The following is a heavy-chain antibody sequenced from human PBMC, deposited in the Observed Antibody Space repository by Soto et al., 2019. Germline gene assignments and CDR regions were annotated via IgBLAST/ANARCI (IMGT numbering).Heavy chain of an antibody. D-gene: IGHD2-15*01. V-gene: IGHV1-18*01. CDR1: GYTFTSYG. J-gene: IGHJ6*03. CDR2: ISAYNGNT. Sequence: ASVKVSCKASGYTFTSYGISWVRQAPGQGLEWMGWISAYNGNTNYAQKLQGRVTMTTDTSTSTAYMELRSLRSDDTAVYYCARDPGYCSGGSCLRDYIDVWGKGTTVTVSS. CDR3: ARDPGYCSGGSCLRDYIDV.